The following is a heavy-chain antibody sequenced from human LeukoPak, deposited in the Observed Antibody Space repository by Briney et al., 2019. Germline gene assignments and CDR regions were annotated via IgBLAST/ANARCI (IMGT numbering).Heavy chain of an antibody. J-gene: IGHJ4*02. V-gene: IGHV3-23*01. CDR2: ISGRSGST. CDR3: AKDGGQGADY. Sequence: GGSLRLSCAASGFSFSSYAMSWVRQAPGKGLEWVSGISGRSGSTYYADSVKGRFTISRDNSKNTLYLQMNSLRADDTAVYYCAKDGGQGADYWGQGTLVTVSS. D-gene: IGHD3-16*01. CDR1: GFSFSSYA.